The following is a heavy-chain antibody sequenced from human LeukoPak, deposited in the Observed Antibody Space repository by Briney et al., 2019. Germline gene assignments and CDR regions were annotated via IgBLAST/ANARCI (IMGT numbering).Heavy chain of an antibody. CDR1: GYTFTSYD. J-gene: IGHJ4*02. CDR2: INPNSGDT. CDR3: ARDYCSSTSCLFDY. Sequence: ASVKVSCKASGYTFTSYDINWVRQAPGQGLEWMGRINPNSGDTNYAQKFQGRGAMTRDTSISTAFMELTRLRSDDTAVYYCARDYCSSTSCLFDYWGQGTLVTVSS. D-gene: IGHD2-2*01. V-gene: IGHV1-2*06.